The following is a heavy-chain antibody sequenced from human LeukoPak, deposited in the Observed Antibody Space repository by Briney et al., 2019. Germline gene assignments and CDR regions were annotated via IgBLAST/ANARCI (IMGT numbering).Heavy chain of an antibody. Sequence: SVKVSCKASGFTFTSSAVQWVRQARGQRLEWIGWIVVGSGNTNYAQKFQERVTITRDMSTSTAYMELSSLRSEDTAVYYCARDLTRMYSSGWSGGYWGQGTLVTVSS. CDR3: ARDLTRMYSSGWSGGY. CDR2: IVVGSGNT. D-gene: IGHD6-19*01. CDR1: GFTFTSSA. V-gene: IGHV1-58*01. J-gene: IGHJ4*02.